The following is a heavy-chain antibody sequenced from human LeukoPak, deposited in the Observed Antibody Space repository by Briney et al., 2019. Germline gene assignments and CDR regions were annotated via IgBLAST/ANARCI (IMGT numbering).Heavy chain of an antibody. CDR2: ISSNGGST. CDR3: ARTDYDILTRHYYYMDV. V-gene: IGHV3-64*01. D-gene: IGHD3-9*01. J-gene: IGHJ6*03. CDR1: GFTFSSYA. Sequence: GGSLRLSCAASGFTFSSYAMHWVRQAPGKGLEYVSAISSNGGSTYYANSEKGRFTISRDNSKNTLYLQMGSLRAEDMAVYYCARTDYDILTRHYYYMDVWGKGTTVTVSS.